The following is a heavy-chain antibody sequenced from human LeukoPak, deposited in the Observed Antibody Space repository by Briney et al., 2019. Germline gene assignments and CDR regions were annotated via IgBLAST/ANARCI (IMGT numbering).Heavy chain of an antibody. CDR3: ARGSILPMDV. J-gene: IGHJ6*03. Sequence: SETLSLTCTVSGGSISSSSYYWSWIRQPPGKGLEWIGEINHSGSTNYNPSLKSRVTISVDTSKNQFSLKLSSVTAADTAVYYCARGSILPMDVWGKGTTVTVSS. CDR2: INHSGST. V-gene: IGHV4-39*07. CDR1: GGSISSSSYY.